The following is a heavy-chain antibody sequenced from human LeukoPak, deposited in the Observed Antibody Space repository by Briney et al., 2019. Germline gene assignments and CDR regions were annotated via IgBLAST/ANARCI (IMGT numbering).Heavy chain of an antibody. D-gene: IGHD3-10*01. CDR3: ARESRYYGSGTSIWFDH. CDR2: INPSGGST. CDR1: GYTFTSYY. J-gene: IGHJ5*02. Sequence: VASVKVSCKASGYTFTSYYMHWVRQAPGQGLEWMGIINPSGGSTSYAQKFQGRVTMTRDMSTSTVYMELSSLRSEDTAVYYCARESRYYGSGTSIWFDHWGQGTLVTVYS. V-gene: IGHV1-46*01.